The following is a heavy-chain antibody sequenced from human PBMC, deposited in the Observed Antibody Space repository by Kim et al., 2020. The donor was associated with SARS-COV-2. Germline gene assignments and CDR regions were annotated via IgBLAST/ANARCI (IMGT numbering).Heavy chain of an antibody. Sequence: GGSLRLSCAASGFTFSSYAMSWVRQAPGKGLEWVSAISGSGGSTYYADSVKGRFTISRDNSKNTLYLQMNSLRAEDTAVYYCAKVMVRGVILYPFDYWGQGTLVTVSS. CDR2: ISGSGGST. J-gene: IGHJ4*02. V-gene: IGHV3-23*01. D-gene: IGHD3-10*01. CDR3: AKVMVRGVILYPFDY. CDR1: GFTFSSYA.